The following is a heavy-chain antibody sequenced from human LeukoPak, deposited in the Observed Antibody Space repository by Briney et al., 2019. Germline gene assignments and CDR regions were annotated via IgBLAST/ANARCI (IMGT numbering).Heavy chain of an antibody. J-gene: IGHJ4*02. CDR2: ISYDGSNK. CDR3: AREQGHFDY. Sequence: GGSLRLSCVASGFTFSSYAMHWVRQAPGKGLEWVAVISYDGSNKYYADSVKGRFTISRDNSKNTLYLQMNSLRAEDTAVYYCAREQGHFDYWGQGTLVTVSS. CDR1: GFTFSSYA. V-gene: IGHV3-30-3*01.